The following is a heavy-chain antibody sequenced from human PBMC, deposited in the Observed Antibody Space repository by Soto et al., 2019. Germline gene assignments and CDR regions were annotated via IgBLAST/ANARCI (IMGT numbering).Heavy chain of an antibody. D-gene: IGHD3-9*01. CDR2: ISGSGGST. CDR1: GFTFSSYA. V-gene: IGHV3-23*01. Sequence: PGGSLRLSCAASGFTFSSYAMSWVRQAPGKGLEWVSAISGSGGSTYYADSVKGRFTISRDNSKNTLYLQIKSLRAEDTAVYYCAKDPPLLAAMWLAWDYDILTGPFDYWGQGTLVTVSS. J-gene: IGHJ4*02. CDR3: AKDPPLLAAMWLAWDYDILTGPFDY.